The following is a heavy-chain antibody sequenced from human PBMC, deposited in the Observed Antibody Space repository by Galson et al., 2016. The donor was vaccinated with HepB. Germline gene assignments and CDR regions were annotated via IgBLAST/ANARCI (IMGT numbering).Heavy chain of an antibody. J-gene: IGHJ3*02. CDR1: GFSFSDYY. D-gene: IGHD6-13*01. CDR2: IIGSGSTI. Sequence: SLRLSCAASGFSFSDYYMSWIRQAPGKGLEWVSYIIGSGSTISYADSVKGRFTISRDNAKNSLFLQMNSLRAEDTAVYFCAGGIAAAGWVAFDIWGQGTMVTVSS. CDR3: AGGIAAAGWVAFDI. V-gene: IGHV3-11*04.